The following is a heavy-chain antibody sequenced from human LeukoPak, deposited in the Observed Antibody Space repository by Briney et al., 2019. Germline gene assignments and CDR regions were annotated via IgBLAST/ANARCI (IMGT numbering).Heavy chain of an antibody. V-gene: IGHV3-21*01. CDR1: GFTFSSYS. J-gene: IGHJ4*02. D-gene: IGHD3-10*01. CDR3: ARSGGPVNTYYYAPGGGWYFDY. Sequence: PGGSLRLSCAASGFTFSSYSMNWVRQAPGKGLEWVSSISSSSSYIYYADSVKGRFTISRDNAKNSLYLQMNSLRAEDTAVYYCARSGGPVNTYYYAPGGGWYFDYWGQGTLVTVSS. CDR2: ISSSSSYI.